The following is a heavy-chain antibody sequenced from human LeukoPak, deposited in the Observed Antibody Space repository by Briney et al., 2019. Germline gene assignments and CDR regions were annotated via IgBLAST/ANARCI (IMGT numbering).Heavy chain of an antibody. Sequence: PGGSLRLSCAASEFSFRSYNMNWVRQAPGKGLEWVSSITSSGGYTFYADSVKGRFTISRDNAKSSLYLQMNSLTADDTAVYYCARDPYSGTYSPGVYYYYMDVWGKGTTVTVSS. CDR2: ITSSGGYT. J-gene: IGHJ6*03. CDR3: ARDPYSGTYSPGVYYYYMDV. D-gene: IGHD1-26*01. V-gene: IGHV3-21*06. CDR1: EFSFRSYN.